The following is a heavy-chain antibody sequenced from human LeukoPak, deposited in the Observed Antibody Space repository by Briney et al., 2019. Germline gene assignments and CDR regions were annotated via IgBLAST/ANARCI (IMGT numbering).Heavy chain of an antibody. CDR3: ATEFDIVVVPAAMPLFDY. V-gene: IGHV4-59*12. J-gene: IGHJ4*02. Sequence: PSETLSLTCTVSGGSISSYYWSWIRQPPGKGLEWIGYIYYSGSTNYNPSLKSRVTISVDTSKNQFSLKLSSVTAADTAVYYCATEFDIVVVPAAMPLFDYWGQGTLVTVSS. CDR2: IYYSGST. D-gene: IGHD2-2*01. CDR1: GGSISSYY.